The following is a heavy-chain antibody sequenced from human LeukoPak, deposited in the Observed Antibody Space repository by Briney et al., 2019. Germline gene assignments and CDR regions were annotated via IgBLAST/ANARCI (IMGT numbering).Heavy chain of an antibody. CDR3: AKDPGDYGDY. CDR1: GFTFSSSA. Sequence: GGSLRLSCAASGFTFSSSAMNWVRQAPGKGLECVSAISGGGGSTYYADSVKGRLTISRDNSKNTLYLQMNSLRVEDTDVYYCAKDPGDYGDYWGQGTLVTVSS. V-gene: IGHV3-23*01. CDR2: ISGGGGST. J-gene: IGHJ4*02.